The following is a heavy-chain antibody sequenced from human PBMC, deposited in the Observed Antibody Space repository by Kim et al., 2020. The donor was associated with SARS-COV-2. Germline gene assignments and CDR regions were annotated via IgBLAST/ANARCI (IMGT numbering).Heavy chain of an antibody. Sequence: ASVKVSCKVSGYTLTELSMHWVRQVPGKGLEWMGGFDPEDGETIYAQKFQGRVTMTEDTSTDTAYMELSSLRSEDTAVYYCATSYAFSARGSPDYWGQGTLVTVSS. CDR1: GYTLTELS. CDR3: ATSYAFSARGSPDY. J-gene: IGHJ4*02. V-gene: IGHV1-24*01. CDR2: FDPEDGET. D-gene: IGHD2-2*01.